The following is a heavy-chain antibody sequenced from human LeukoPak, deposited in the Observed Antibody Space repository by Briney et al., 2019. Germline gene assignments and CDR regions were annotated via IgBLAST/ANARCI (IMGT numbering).Heavy chain of an antibody. CDR2: IIPIFGTA. D-gene: IGHD3-10*01. CDR1: GGTFSSYA. V-gene: IGHV1-69*05. J-gene: IGHJ5*02. Sequence: GASVKVSCKASGGTFSSYAISWVRQAPGQGLEWMGRIIPIFGTANYAQKFQGRVTITTDESTSTAYMELSSLRSEDTAVYYCARDPDGYNWFDPWGQGTLVTVSS. CDR3: ARDPDGYNWFDP.